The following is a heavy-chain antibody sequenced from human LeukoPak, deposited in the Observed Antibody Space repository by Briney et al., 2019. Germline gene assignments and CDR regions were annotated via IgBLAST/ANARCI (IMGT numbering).Heavy chain of an antibody. CDR1: GFTFSSFT. CDR2: ITTSTSYI. D-gene: IGHD3-3*01. J-gene: IGHJ4*02. V-gene: IGHV3-21*01. CDR3: ARDYSYGSGYLY. Sequence: PGGSLRLSCAASGFTFSSFTMNWVRQAPGKGLEWVSSITTSTSYIYYADSVKGRFTISRDNAKNSLYLQMNSLRAEDTAVYYCARDYSYGSGYLYWGPGTLVTVSS.